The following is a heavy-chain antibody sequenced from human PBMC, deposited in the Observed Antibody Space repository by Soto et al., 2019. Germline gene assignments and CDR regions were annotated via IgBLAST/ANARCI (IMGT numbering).Heavy chain of an antibody. CDR2: VFPGDSDI. CDR1: GYSFTTYW. J-gene: IGHJ6*02. Sequence: PGESLKISCKASGYSFTTYWIGWVRQMPGKGLEWMGIVFPGDSDIRYGPSFQGQVTISADSSISTAFLQWSSLKASDTAMYYCARLVTVMENQYYYAMDIWGQGTTVTVSS. CDR3: ARLVTVMENQYYYAMDI. D-gene: IGHD2-21*02. V-gene: IGHV5-51*01.